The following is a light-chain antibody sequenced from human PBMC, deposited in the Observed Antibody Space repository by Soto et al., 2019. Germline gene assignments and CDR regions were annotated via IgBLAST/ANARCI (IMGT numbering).Light chain of an antibody. CDR2: EVT. Sequence: HSALALPASGPRSLGQSITNSSTEPSPDIGAYNYVSWYQQHPGKAPQLLIYEVTNRPSGVSNRFSGSKSSNTASLTISGLQAEDEANYYCNSYTTLSNRVFGTGTKVTVL. J-gene: IGLJ1*01. CDR1: SPDIGAYNY. CDR3: NSYTTLSNRV. V-gene: IGLV2-14*01.